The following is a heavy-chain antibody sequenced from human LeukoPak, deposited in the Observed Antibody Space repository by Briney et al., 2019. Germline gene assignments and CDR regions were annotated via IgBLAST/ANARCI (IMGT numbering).Heavy chain of an antibody. D-gene: IGHD5-24*01. J-gene: IGHJ4*02. CDR2: IKDDGRQK. V-gene: IGHV3-7*01. Sequence: PGGSLRLSCAPSGFTFSRYWMTWVRQTPGKGQEWVASIKDDGRQKYYVDSVKGRFTVSRDNAKSSAYLQMDSLRVEDTALYYCARDASRGFDTWGQGTLLTVSS. CDR3: ARDASRGFDT. CDR1: GFTFSRYW.